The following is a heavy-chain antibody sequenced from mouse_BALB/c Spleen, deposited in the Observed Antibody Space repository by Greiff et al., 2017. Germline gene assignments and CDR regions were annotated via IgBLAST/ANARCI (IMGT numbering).Heavy chain of an antibody. CDR2: ISSGGSYT. J-gene: IGHJ3*01. CDR3: AREGSIYDGYPFAY. D-gene: IGHD2-3*01. V-gene: IGHV5-9-4*01. CDR1: GFTFSSYA. Sequence: EVQLVESGGGLVKPGGSLKLSCAASGFTFSSYAMSWVRQSPEKRLEWVAEISSGGSYTYYPDTVTGRFTISRDNAKNTLYLEMSSLRSEDTAMYYCAREGSIYDGYPFAYWGQGTLVTVSA.